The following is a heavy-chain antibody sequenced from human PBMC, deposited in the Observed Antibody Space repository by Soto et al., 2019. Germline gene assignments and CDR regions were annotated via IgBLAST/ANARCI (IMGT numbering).Heavy chain of an antibody. CDR1: GFTFSGHA. V-gene: IGHV3-33*01. Sequence: QVQVVESGGGVVQPGRSLRLSCTASGFTFSGHAMHWVRQPPGKGLEWVAQIWYDGSNKYYADSVKGRFTISRDNSKNTLYAQMDSLRVEDTAVYYWARDGQSLALYALDVWGQGTSVSVSS. D-gene: IGHD6-19*01. CDR2: IWYDGSNK. J-gene: IGHJ6*02. CDR3: ARDGQSLALYALDV.